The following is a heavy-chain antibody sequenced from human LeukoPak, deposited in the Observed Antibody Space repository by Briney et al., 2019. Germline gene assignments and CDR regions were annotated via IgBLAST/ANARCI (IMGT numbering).Heavy chain of an antibody. CDR1: GFTFSNYW. D-gene: IGHD2-15*01. Sequence: GGSLRLSCIASGFTFSNYWMSWVRQAPGKGLEWVANIKQDGSEKYYVDSVKGRLSISRDNAKSSLDLQMNNLRAEDTAVYYCATTQTFDYWGQGTLVTVSS. V-gene: IGHV3-7*03. CDR3: ATTQTFDY. J-gene: IGHJ4*02. CDR2: IKQDGSEK.